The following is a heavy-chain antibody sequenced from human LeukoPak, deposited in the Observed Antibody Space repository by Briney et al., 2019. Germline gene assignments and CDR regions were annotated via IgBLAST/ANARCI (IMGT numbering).Heavy chain of an antibody. J-gene: IGHJ4*02. V-gene: IGHV4-38-2*02. Sequence: PSETLSLTCTVSGVSVSNYYWTWIRQPPGKGLEWIGTIYHSGSTYYNPSLRSRVTISVDTSKNQFSLKLSSVTAADTAVYYCARGTRSGWYGNFDYWGQGTLVTISS. CDR2: IYHSGST. CDR3: ARGTRSGWYGNFDY. D-gene: IGHD6-19*01. CDR1: GVSVSNYY.